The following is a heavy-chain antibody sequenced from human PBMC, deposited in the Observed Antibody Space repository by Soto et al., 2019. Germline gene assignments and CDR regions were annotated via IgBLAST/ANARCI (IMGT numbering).Heavy chain of an antibody. CDR2: IWNDGINK. CDR3: ARGLRSFDWDYALDI. CDR1: GFSFSAYG. V-gene: IGHV3-33*01. D-gene: IGHD3-9*01. Sequence: QVQLVESGGGVVQPGRSLRLTCEASGFSFSAYGMHWVRQAPGKGLEWVAVIWNDGINKYYADSVKGRFTISRDNSKNTLYRTMNSRRAEDTAVYYCARGLRSFDWDYALDIWGHGAMVTVSS. J-gene: IGHJ3*02.